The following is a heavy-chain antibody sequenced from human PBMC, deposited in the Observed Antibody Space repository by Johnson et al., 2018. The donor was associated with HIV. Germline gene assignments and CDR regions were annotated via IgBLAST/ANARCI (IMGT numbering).Heavy chain of an antibody. J-gene: IGHJ3*02. CDR2: TWFDGSKK. D-gene: IGHD1-26*01. CDR3: AREEEWELTLVGVGAFDI. CDR1: GFTFSSYW. V-gene: IGHV3-7*03. Sequence: VQLVESGGGLVQPGGSLRLSCAASGFTFSSYWMSWVRQAPGTGLEWVASTWFDGSKKYYSDSVRGRFIISRDNAKNSLYLQMNSLRAEDTTVYYCAREEEWELTLVGVGAFDIWGQGTMVTVSS.